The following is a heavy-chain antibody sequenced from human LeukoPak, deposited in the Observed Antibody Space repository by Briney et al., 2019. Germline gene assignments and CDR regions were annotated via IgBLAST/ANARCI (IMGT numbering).Heavy chain of an antibody. CDR3: AKWRNYYDSSGYYRFDY. CDR2: ISSSGSTI. CDR1: GFTFSDYY. Sequence: GGSLRLSCAASGFTFSDYYMSWIRQAPGKGLEWVSYISSSGSTIYYADSVKGRFTISRDNSKNTLYLQMNSLRAEDTAVYYCAKWRNYYDSSGYYRFDYWGQGTLVTVSS. D-gene: IGHD3-22*01. V-gene: IGHV3-11*01. J-gene: IGHJ4*02.